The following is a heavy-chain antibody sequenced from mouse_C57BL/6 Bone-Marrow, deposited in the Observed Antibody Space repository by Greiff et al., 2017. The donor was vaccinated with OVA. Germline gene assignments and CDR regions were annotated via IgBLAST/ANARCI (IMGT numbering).Heavy chain of an antibody. CDR1: GYSITSDY. V-gene: IGHV3-8*01. J-gene: IGHJ3*01. CDR3: ASGGWDVAWFAY. Sequence: EVQGVESGPGLAKPSQTLSLTCSVTGYSITSDYWHWIRKFPGNKLEYMGYISYSGSTYYNPSLKSRISITRDTSKNQYYLQLNSVTTEDTATYYCASGGWDVAWFAYWGQGTLVTVSA. CDR2: ISYSGST. D-gene: IGHD4-1*01.